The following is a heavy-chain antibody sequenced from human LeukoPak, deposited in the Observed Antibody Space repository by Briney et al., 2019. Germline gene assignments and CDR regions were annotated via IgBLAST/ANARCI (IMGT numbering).Heavy chain of an antibody. V-gene: IGHV4-31*03. D-gene: IGHD1-26*01. CDR3: ARTEGAGLNSWYFDL. CDR1: GGSISSGDYY. CDR2: IYHTGTT. Sequence: SETLSLTCTVSGGSISSGDYYWSWIRQHPMKGLEWIGNIYHTGTTYYNPSLKSRVIMSVDTSKNQFSLRLSSVSAADTAVYYCARTEGAGLNSWYFDLWGRGTLVTVSS. J-gene: IGHJ2*01.